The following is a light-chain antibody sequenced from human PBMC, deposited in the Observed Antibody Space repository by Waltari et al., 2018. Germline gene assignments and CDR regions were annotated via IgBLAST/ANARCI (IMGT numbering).Light chain of an antibody. V-gene: IGKV3-20*01. Sequence: EIVLTQSPGTLSLSPGERATLSCRASQSVSSSYLAWYQQKPGQAPRLLIYGASSRATCIPDRFSGSWSGTDFTLTISRLEPEDVAVYYCQQYGSSPWTFGQGTKVEIK. CDR3: QQYGSSPWT. J-gene: IGKJ1*01. CDR1: QSVSSSY. CDR2: GAS.